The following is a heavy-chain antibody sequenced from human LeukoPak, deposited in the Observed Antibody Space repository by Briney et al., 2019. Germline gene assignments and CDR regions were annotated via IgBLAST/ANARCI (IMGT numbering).Heavy chain of an antibody. CDR1: GGTFSSYA. D-gene: IGHD3-10*01. CDR2: IIPIFGTA. J-gene: IGHJ4*02. Sequence: SVKVSCKASGGTFSSYAISWVRQAPGQGLEWMGGIIPIFGTANYAQKFQGRVTITTDESTSTAYMEPSSLRSEDTAVYYCARESMVRGVTPDYWGQGTLVTVSS. CDR3: ARESMVRGVTPDY. V-gene: IGHV1-69*05.